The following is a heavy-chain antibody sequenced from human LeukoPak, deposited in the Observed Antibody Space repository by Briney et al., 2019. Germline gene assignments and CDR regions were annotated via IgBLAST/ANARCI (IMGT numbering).Heavy chain of an antibody. CDR1: GGTFSSYA. CDR3: AKDQAAWQQLIPSSH. V-gene: IGHV1-69*01. Sequence: SSVKVSCKASGGTFSSYAISWVRQAPGQGLEWMGGIIPIFGTANYAQKFQGRVTITADESTSTAYMELSSLRSEDTAVYYCAKDQAAWQQLIPSSHWGQGTLVTVSS. D-gene: IGHD6-13*01. CDR2: IIPIFGTA. J-gene: IGHJ4*02.